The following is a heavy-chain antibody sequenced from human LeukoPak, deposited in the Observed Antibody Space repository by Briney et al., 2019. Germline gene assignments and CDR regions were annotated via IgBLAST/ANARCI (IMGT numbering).Heavy chain of an antibody. Sequence: SETLSLTCAVYGGSFSGYYWSWIRQPPGKGLEWIGEINHSGSTNYNPSLKSRVTISVDTSKNQFSLKLSSVTAADTAVYYCARDPDYYDSSGYYPDYWGQGTLVTVSS. V-gene: IGHV4-34*01. CDR1: GGSFSGYY. D-gene: IGHD3-22*01. CDR3: ARDPDYYDSSGYYPDY. CDR2: INHSGST. J-gene: IGHJ4*02.